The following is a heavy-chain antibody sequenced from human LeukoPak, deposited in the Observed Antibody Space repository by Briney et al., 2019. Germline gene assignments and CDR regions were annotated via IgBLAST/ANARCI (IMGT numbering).Heavy chain of an antibody. CDR2: IYPGDSDT. J-gene: IGHJ6*03. CDR3: ARLGCSSTSCYRMDV. CDR1: GYSFTSYW. Sequence: GESLKISCKGSGYSFTSYWIGWVRQMPGKGLEWMGIIYPGDSDTRYSPSFRGQVTISADKSISTAYLQWSSLKASDTAMYYCARLGCSSTSCYRMDVWGKGTTVTVSS. V-gene: IGHV5-51*01. D-gene: IGHD2-2*01.